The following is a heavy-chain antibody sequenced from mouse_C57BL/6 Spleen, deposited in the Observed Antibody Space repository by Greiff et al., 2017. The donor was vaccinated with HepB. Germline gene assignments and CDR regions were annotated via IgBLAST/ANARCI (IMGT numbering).Heavy chain of an antibody. Sequence: VQLQQSGPELVKPGASVKIPCKASGYTFTDYNMDWVKQSHGKSLEWIGDINPNNGGTIYNQKFKGKATLTVDKSSSTAYMELRSLTSEDTAVYYCARWGQLGREDYFDYWGQGTTLTVSS. V-gene: IGHV1-18*01. CDR3: ARWGQLGREDYFDY. CDR1: GYTFTDYN. D-gene: IGHD4-1*02. CDR2: INPNNGGT. J-gene: IGHJ2*01.